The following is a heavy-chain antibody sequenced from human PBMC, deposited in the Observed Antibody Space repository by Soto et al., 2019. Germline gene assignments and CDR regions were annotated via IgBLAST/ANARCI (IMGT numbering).Heavy chain of an antibody. J-gene: IGHJ4*02. CDR1: GASLSGYY. V-gene: IGHV4-34*01. CDR2: TNDSGST. CDR3: ANHIGICSGDGCYRGFDC. Sequence: SETLSLTCAVSGASLSGYYRSWIRQPPGKGLEWIGETNDSGSTSYNPSLKSRVTISVDTSKNQFSRKLTSMTAADTAVSYCANHIGICSGDGCYRGFDCWGQGTLVTVSS. D-gene: IGHD2-15*01.